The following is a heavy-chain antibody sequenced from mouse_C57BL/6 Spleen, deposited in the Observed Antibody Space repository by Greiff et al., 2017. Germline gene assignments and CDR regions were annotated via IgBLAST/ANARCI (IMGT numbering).Heavy chain of an antibody. V-gene: IGHV5-6*01. Sequence: EVKLLESGGDLVKPGGSLKLSCAASGFTFSSYGMSWVRQTPDKRLEWVATISSGGSYTYYPDSVKGRFTISRDNAKNTLYLQMSSLKSEDTAMYYCARLVPYYFDYWGQGTTLTVSS. J-gene: IGHJ2*01. CDR1: GFTFSSYG. CDR3: ARLVPYYFDY. D-gene: IGHD1-1*02. CDR2: ISSGGSYT.